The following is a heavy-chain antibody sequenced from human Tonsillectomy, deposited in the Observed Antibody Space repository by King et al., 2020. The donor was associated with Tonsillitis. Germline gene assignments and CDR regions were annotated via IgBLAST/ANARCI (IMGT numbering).Heavy chain of an antibody. CDR3: ARALRYSGSHT. CDR1: GGSISSSSYY. CDR2: IYYSGSS. D-gene: IGHD1-26*01. J-gene: IGHJ1*01. V-gene: IGHV4-39*01. Sequence: QMQLQESGPGLVKPSETLSLTCTVSGGSISSSSYYWGWIRQPPGKGLEWIGSIYYSGSSYYNPSLKSRVSISIDTSKNRFSLKLSSVTAADTAVFYCARALRYSGSHTWGQGTLVTVSS.